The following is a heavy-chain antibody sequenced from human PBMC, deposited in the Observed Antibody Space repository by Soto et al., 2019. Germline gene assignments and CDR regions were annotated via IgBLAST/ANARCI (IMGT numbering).Heavy chain of an antibody. CDR2: IGAYNGKT. Sequence: ASVKVSCQASGYTFTSYGISWVRQAPGQGLEWMGWIGAYNGKTNNAQKLQGRVTMTTDTSTSTAYMELRSLRSDDTAVYYCARDRLGATGDYWGQGTLVTVSS. J-gene: IGHJ4*02. CDR1: GYTFTSYG. D-gene: IGHD1-26*01. V-gene: IGHV1-18*01. CDR3: ARDRLGATGDY.